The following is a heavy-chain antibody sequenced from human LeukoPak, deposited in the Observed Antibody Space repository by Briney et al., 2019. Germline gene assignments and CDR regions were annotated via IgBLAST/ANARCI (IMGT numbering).Heavy chain of an antibody. V-gene: IGHV3-20*04. CDR2: INWNGGST. D-gene: IGHD6-13*01. Sequence: PGGSLRLSCAASGFTFDDYDMSWVRQAPGKGLEWVAGINWNGGSTGYADSVKGRFTISRDNAKNSLYLQMNSLRAEDTALYYCARVGQLTPYYYYYMDVWGKGTTVTVSS. J-gene: IGHJ6*03. CDR3: ARVGQLTPYYYYYMDV. CDR1: GFTFDDYD.